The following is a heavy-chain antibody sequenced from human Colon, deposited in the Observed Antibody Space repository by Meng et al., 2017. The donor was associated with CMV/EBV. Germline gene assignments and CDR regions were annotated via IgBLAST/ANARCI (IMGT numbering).Heavy chain of an antibody. Sequence: SGFTFNNYAMIWLRQAPGKGLEWVSAISGSGVTTYYAASVKGRFTISRDNSKNTLFLEMNALRVEDTAVYYCAKGAEYSNFWTVPDWGQGTLVTVSS. CDR3: AKGAEYSNFWTVPD. CDR2: ISGSGVTT. V-gene: IGHV3-23*01. CDR1: GFTFNNYA. D-gene: IGHD3/OR15-3a*01. J-gene: IGHJ1*01.